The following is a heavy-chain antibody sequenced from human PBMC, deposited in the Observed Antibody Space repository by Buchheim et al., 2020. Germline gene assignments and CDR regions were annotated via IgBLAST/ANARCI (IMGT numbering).Heavy chain of an antibody. CDR2: IDYSGTT. CDR1: GGSISRSSGFY. CDR3: ARKGSHADSNDAFDP. Sequence: QLQLQESGPGLVKPSETLSLTCTVSGGSISRSSGFYWGWIRQPPGKGLEWIGSIDYSGTTFYNPSLKSRVTISVDTSENQFSLSLRSVTAADTAVYYCARKGSHADSNDAFDPWGQGTL. V-gene: IGHV4-39*07. D-gene: IGHD4-17*01. J-gene: IGHJ5*02.